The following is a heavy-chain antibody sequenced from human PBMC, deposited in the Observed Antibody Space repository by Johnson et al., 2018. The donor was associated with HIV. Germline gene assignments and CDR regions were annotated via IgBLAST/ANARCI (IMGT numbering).Heavy chain of an antibody. Sequence: VQLVESGGGVVQPGRSLRLSCAASRFTFSNYALHWVRQAPGMGLEWVSDIYSGGSTYYAGSVHGRFTISRDNSKNTLYLQMNSLRAEDTALYYCARVGVKGSSWYLGAFDIWGQGTMVTVSS. CDR1: RFTFSNYA. J-gene: IGHJ3*02. CDR2: IYSGGST. D-gene: IGHD6-13*01. CDR3: ARVGVKGSSWYLGAFDI. V-gene: IGHV3-66*01.